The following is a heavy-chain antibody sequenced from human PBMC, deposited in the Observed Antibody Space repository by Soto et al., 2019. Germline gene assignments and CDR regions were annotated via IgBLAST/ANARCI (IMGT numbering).Heavy chain of an antibody. D-gene: IGHD2-2*01. J-gene: IGHJ5*02. V-gene: IGHV1-69*13. CDR1: GGTFSSYA. CDR2: IIPIFGTA. CDR3: ASTGYCSSTSCYEFRFDP. Sequence: ASVKVSCKASGGTFSSYAISWVRQAPGQGLEWMGGIIPIFGTANYAQKFQGRVTITADESTSTAYMELSSLRSEDTAVYYCASTGYCSSTSCYEFRFDPGGQGTLVTDSS.